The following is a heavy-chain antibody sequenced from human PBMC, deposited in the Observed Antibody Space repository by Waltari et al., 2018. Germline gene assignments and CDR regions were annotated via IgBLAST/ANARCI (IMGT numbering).Heavy chain of an antibody. CDR1: GGSISSSSYY. J-gene: IGHJ5*02. CDR2: IYYSGGT. CDR3: ARGLSDIVVVPAAIFTGYDP. D-gene: IGHD2-2*02. V-gene: IGHV4-39*07. Sequence: QLQLQESGPGLVKPSETLSLTCTVSGGSISSSSYYWGWIRQPPGKGLEWIGSIYYSGGTYYNPSLKSRVTISVDTSKNQFSLKLSSVTAADTAVYYCARGLSDIVVVPAAIFTGYDPWGQGTLVTVSS.